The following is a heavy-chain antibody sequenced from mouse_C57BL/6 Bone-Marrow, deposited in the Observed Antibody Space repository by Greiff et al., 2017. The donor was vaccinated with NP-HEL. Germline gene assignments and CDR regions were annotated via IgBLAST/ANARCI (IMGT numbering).Heavy chain of an antibody. V-gene: IGHV14-4*01. CDR2: IDPENGDT. J-gene: IGHJ4*01. CDR3: TTDYYGSRYYAMDY. Sequence: EVQLQQSGAELVRPGASVKLSCTASGFNIKDDYMHWVKQRPEQGLEWIGWIDPENGDTEYASKFQGKATITADTSSNTAYLQLSSLTSDDTAVYYCTTDYYGSRYYAMDYWGQGTSVTVSS. D-gene: IGHD1-1*01. CDR1: GFNIKDDY.